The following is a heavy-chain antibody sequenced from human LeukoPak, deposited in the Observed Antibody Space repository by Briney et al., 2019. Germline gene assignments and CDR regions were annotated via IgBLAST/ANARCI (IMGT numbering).Heavy chain of an antibody. V-gene: IGHV4-59*12. CDR1: GGSISSYY. Sequence: SETLSLTCTVSGGSISSYYWSWIRQPPGKGLEWIGYIYYSGSTNYNPSLKSRVTISVDTSKNQFSLKLSSVTAADTAVYYCARDRLTPMVRGSLDYWGQGTLVTVSS. J-gene: IGHJ4*02. D-gene: IGHD3-10*01. CDR3: ARDRLTPMVRGSLDY. CDR2: IYYSGST.